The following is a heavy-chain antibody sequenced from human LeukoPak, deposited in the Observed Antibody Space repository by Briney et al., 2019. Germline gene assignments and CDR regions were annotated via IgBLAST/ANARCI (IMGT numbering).Heavy chain of an antibody. Sequence: ASVKVSCKASGYTFTSYDINWVRQAPGQGLEWMGWMNPNSGNTGYAEKFQGRVTMTRNTSINTAYMELSSLESEDTAVYYCTRDGRMAVTGCWFDPWGQGTLVTVSS. CDR1: GYTFTSYD. D-gene: IGHD4-11*01. J-gene: IGHJ5*02. CDR3: TRDGRMAVTGCWFDP. CDR2: MNPNSGNT. V-gene: IGHV1-8*01.